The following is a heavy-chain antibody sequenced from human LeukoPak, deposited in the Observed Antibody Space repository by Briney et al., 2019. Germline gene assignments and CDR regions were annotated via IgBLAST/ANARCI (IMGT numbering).Heavy chain of an antibody. V-gene: IGHV4-30-4*08. CDR1: GGSISSGDYY. CDR2: IYYSGST. CDR3: ARGVATIRGGNFDY. D-gene: IGHD5-12*01. J-gene: IGHJ4*02. Sequence: SETLSLTCTVSGGSISSGDYYWSWIRQPPGKGLEWIGYIYYSGSTYYNPSLKSRVTISVDTSKNQFSLKLSSVTAADTAMYYCARGVATIRGGNFDYWGQGTLVTVSS.